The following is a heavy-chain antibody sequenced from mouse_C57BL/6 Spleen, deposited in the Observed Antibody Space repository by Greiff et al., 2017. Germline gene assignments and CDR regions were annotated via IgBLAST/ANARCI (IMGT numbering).Heavy chain of an antibody. Sequence: VKLQESGPELVKPGASVKISCKASGYAFSSSWMNWVKQRPGKGLEWIGRIYPGDGDTNYNGKFKGKATLTADKSSSTAYMQLSSLTSEDSAVYFCAPDSSGPYYAMDYWGQGTSVTVSS. V-gene: IGHV1-82*01. CDR3: APDSSGPYYAMDY. J-gene: IGHJ4*01. CDR2: IYPGDGDT. CDR1: GYAFSSSW. D-gene: IGHD3-2*02.